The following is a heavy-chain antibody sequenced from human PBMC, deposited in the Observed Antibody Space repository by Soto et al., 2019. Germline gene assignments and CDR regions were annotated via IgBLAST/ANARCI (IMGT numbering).Heavy chain of an antibody. CDR1: GFTFRNYA. D-gene: IGHD6-13*01. CDR2: IGLGSSPK. Sequence: PGGSLRLSCVASGFTFRNYALSWVRQAPGKGLEWISSIGLGSSPKYYADSVKGRFTISRDNSKNTLYLQMNSLRAEDTAVYYCAREGIAAADPLDYGMDVWGQGTTVTVSS. V-gene: IGHV3-48*01. CDR3: AREGIAAADPLDYGMDV. J-gene: IGHJ6*02.